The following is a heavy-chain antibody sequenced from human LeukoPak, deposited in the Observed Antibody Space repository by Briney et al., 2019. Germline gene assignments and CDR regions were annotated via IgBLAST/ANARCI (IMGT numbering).Heavy chain of an antibody. J-gene: IGHJ4*02. CDR1: GYTFTSYG. Sequence: EASVNVSFKASGYTFTSYGISWVRQAPGQGLEWMGWISAYNGNTNYAQKLQGRVTMTTDTSTSTAYMELRSLRSDDTAVYYCARVHRKYDSSGYYYGRFDYWGQGTLVTVSS. CDR3: ARVHRKYDSSGYYYGRFDY. V-gene: IGHV1-18*01. D-gene: IGHD3-22*01. CDR2: ISAYNGNT.